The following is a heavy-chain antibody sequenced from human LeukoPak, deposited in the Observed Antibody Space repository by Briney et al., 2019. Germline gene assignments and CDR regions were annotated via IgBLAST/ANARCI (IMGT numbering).Heavy chain of an antibody. V-gene: IGHV1-69*04. J-gene: IGHJ4*02. CDR1: GYTFTSYG. CDR3: ARGPLIVGATTLDY. D-gene: IGHD1-26*01. CDR2: IIPILGIA. Sequence: SVKVSCKASGYTFTSYGISWVRQAPGQGLEWMGRIIPILGIANYAQKFQGRVTITADKSTSTAYMELSSLRSEDAAVYYCARGPLIVGATTLDYWGQGTLVTVSS.